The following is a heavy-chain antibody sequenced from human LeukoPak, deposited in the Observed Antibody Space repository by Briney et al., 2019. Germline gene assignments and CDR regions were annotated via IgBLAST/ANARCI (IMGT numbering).Heavy chain of an antibody. J-gene: IGHJ5*02. D-gene: IGHD3-22*01. CDR3: ARRYYQTSAYSNTSDS. Sequence: SETLSLTCNFSGYSLSNYYWSWVRQTPGQGLEWIGYIHTRGSTYYIPSLMSRVTIPLDTTKNQVPLQLRAVTAADTAVHCGARRYYQTSAYSNTSDSCGERTLGTVSS. CDR1: GYSLSNYY. V-gene: IGHV4-4*09. CDR2: IHTRGST.